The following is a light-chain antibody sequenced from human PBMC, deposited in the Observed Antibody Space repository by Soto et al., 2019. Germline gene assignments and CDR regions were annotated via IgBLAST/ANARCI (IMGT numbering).Light chain of an antibody. J-gene: IGLJ2*01. V-gene: IGLV2-14*01. CDR1: SSDIGGYNY. CDR3: SSYTSGNTVI. CDR2: DVR. Sequence: QSALTQPASVSGSPGQSITISCTGTSSDIGGYNYVSWYQQHPRKAPKHMIYDVRSRPSGVSERFSASKSGNTASLTITGLPAEDEADYYCSSYTSGNTVIFGGGTKLTVL.